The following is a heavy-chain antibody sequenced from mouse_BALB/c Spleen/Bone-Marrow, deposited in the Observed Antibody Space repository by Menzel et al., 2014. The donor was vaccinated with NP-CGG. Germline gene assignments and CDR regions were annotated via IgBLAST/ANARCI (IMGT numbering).Heavy chain of an antibody. V-gene: IGHV1-14*01. CDR2: INPYNDGT. CDR1: GYTFTGYV. CDR3: AREGGLRRGDYYTMDY. J-gene: IGHJ4*01. D-gene: IGHD2-4*01. Sequence: VQLQQSGPELVKPGASVKMSCKASGYTFTGYVMRWVKQKPGQGLEWIGYINPYNDGTKYNEKFKGKATLTSDKSSSTAYMELSSLTSEDSAVYYCAREGGLRRGDYYTMDYWGQGTSVTVSS.